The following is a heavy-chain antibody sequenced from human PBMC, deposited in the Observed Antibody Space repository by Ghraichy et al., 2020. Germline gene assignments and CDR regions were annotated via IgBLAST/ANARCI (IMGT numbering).Heavy chain of an antibody. CDR2: INTGNGNT. CDR1: GYTFSSYG. J-gene: IGHJ4*02. CDR3: ASDPPLVIAAVIPHY. D-gene: IGHD2/OR15-2a*01. V-gene: IGHV1-3*04. Sequence: ASVKVSCKASGYTFSSYGMYWVRQALGQRLEWMGWINTGNGNTKYSQKFQGRVTITRDTSASTVYMELSSLKSEDTAVYFCASDPPLVIAAVIPHYWGQGTLVTVSS.